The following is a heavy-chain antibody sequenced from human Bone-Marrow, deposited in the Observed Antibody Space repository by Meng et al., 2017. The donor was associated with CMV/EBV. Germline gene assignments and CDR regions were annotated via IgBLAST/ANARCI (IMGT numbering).Heavy chain of an antibody. Sequence: GESLKISCVASGFTFSTYAMHWVRQAPGKGLEWVAVISYDETDKYYADSLKGRFTISRDNSKNTLYLQMNSLRAEETAMYYCAKNGPQILEWFRDYFDYWGHGPLVTVSS. J-gene: IGHJ4*01. D-gene: IGHD3-3*01. V-gene: IGHV3-30-3*02. CDR3: AKNGPQILEWFRDYFDY. CDR2: ISYDETDK. CDR1: GFTFSTYA.